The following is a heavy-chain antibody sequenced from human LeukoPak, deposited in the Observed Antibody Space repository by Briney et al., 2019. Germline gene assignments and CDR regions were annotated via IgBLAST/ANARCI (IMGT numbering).Heavy chain of an antibody. CDR2: IHPNSGGT. V-gene: IGHV1-2*02. J-gene: IGHJ4*02. Sequence: ASVKVSCKASGYIFTAYDLYWVRQAPGQGLEWITWIHPNSGGTNYVQKFQGSVTMTSDTSISTAYMELPRLTSDDTAVYYCARNGGGLDYWGQGTLVTVSS. D-gene: IGHD2-8*01. CDR1: GYIFTAYD. CDR3: ARNGGGLDY.